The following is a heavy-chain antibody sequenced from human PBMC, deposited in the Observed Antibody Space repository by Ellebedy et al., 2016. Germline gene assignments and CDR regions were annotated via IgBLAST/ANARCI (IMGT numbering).Heavy chain of an antibody. V-gene: IGHV4-4*02. D-gene: IGHD3-10*01. CDR1: GGSISSSNW. Sequence: SETLSLTXAVSGGSISSSNWWSWVRQPPGKGLEWIGEIYHSGSTNYNPSLKSRVTISVDKSKNQFSLKLSSVTAANTAVYYCARAISEKYYYGSGSSRERVDYWGQGTLVTVSS. CDR2: IYHSGST. CDR3: ARAISEKYYYGSGSSRERVDY. J-gene: IGHJ4*02.